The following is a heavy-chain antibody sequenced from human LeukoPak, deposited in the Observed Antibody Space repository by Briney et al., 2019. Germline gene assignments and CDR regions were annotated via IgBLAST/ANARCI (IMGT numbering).Heavy chain of an antibody. CDR3: ASGYYDY. Sequence: SGGSLRLSCAASGFTFSSYSMNWVRQAPGKGLEWVSVIYSGGSTYYADSVKGRFTISRDNSKNTLYLQMNSLRAEDTAVYYCASGYYDYWGQGTLVTVSS. CDR1: GFTFSSYS. V-gene: IGHV3-66*01. J-gene: IGHJ4*02. CDR2: IYSGGST.